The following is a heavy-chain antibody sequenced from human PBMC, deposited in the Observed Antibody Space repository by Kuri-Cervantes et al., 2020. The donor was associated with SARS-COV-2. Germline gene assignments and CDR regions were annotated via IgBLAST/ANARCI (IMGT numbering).Heavy chain of an antibody. V-gene: IGHV1-46*01. Sequence: ASVKVSCKASGYTFTDYNIDWVRQVPGQGLEWLGIINPRYDSTTYARKFQGRVSMTRDTSTSTAYMELRSLRSDDTAVYYCARDPSYYDILTGIRGYYGMDVWGQGTTVTVSS. CDR1: GYTFTDYN. CDR3: ARDPSYYDILTGIRGYYGMDV. D-gene: IGHD3-9*01. J-gene: IGHJ6*02. CDR2: INPRYDST.